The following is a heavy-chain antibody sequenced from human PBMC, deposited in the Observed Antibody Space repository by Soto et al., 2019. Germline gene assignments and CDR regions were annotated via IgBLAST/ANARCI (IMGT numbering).Heavy chain of an antibody. D-gene: IGHD2-21*02. CDR3: ARDDGTYCGGDCYRYFYYGMDV. V-gene: IGHV1-69*13. J-gene: IGHJ6*02. Sequence: SVKVSCKASGGTFSNHAISCVRQAPGQGLEWVGGIIPMFPTADYAQRFQGRVTITADDSTTTVYMELSGLRCEDTPRYYWARDDGTYCGGDCYRYFYYGMDVWGQGTTVTVSS. CDR1: GGTFSNHA. CDR2: IIPMFPTA.